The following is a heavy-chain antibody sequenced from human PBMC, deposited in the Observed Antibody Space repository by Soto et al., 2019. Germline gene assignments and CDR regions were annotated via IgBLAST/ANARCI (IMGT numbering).Heavy chain of an antibody. Sequence: SETLSLTCTVSGGSISSGGYYWSWIRQHPGKGLEWIGYIYYSGSTYYNPSLKSRVTISVDTSKNQFSLKLSSVTAADTAVYYCARTQVRYSSSSYYFDYWGQGTLVTVSS. V-gene: IGHV4-31*03. D-gene: IGHD6-13*01. J-gene: IGHJ4*02. CDR3: ARTQVRYSSSSYYFDY. CDR2: IYYSGST. CDR1: GGSISSGGYY.